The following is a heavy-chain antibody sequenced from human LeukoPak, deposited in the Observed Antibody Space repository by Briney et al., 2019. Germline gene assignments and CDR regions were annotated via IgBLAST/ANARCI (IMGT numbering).Heavy chain of an antibody. D-gene: IGHD6-13*01. CDR2: ITAIDGRT. Sequence: PGGSLRLFCVASGFTFSSTTMGWVRQAPGRGLEWVSSITAIDGRTYYADSVRGRFTISRDNSKNTVYLQLNSLRAGDTAIYYCTKDRRGPAAGTWYLDSWGQGTLVTVSS. CDR1: GFTFSSTT. J-gene: IGHJ4*02. CDR3: TKDRRGPAAGTWYLDS. V-gene: IGHV3-23*01.